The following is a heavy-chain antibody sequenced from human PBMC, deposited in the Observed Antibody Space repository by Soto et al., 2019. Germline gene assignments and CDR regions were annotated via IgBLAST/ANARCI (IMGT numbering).Heavy chain of an antibody. V-gene: IGHV3-30*18. CDR3: AKEQAYQTSPWGHYDMDV. J-gene: IGHJ6*02. CDR2: ISYHGKKT. CDR1: GFIFSSYG. D-gene: IGHD7-27*01. Sequence: QVQLVESGGGVVQPGRSLRLSCAASGFIFSSYGMHWVRQAPGKGLEWMAVISYHGKKTFYADSVKGRFTISRDNSKKILYLQTTSLRPEDTAVYYGAKEQAYQTSPWGHYDMDVWGPGVMVTVSS.